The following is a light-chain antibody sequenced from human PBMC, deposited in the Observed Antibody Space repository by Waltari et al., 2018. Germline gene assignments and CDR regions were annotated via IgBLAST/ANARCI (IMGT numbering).Light chain of an antibody. Sequence: IVLTQSPGTLSLSPGERATLSCRASQSVSRSLAWYQQKPGQAPKLLIYGASTRATVIPDRFTGSGSGTVFSLTISSLEPEDFAIYCCQHYVRLPATFGQGTKVEIK. CDR2: GAS. CDR1: QSVSRS. CDR3: QHYVRLPAT. J-gene: IGKJ1*01. V-gene: IGKV3-20*01.